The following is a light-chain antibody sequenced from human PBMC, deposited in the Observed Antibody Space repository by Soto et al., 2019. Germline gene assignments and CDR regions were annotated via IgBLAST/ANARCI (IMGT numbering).Light chain of an antibody. V-gene: IGLV2-8*01. CDR3: SSYGGTNNVV. J-gene: IGLJ2*01. CDR1: SSDVGGYKY. CDR2: EVT. Sequence: QSALTQPPSASGSPGQSGTISCTGTSSDVGGYKYVSWYQHHPGKAPKVVIYEVTKRPSGVPDRFSGSQSGNTASLTVSGLQAEDEADYYCSSYGGTNNVVFGGGTKLTVL.